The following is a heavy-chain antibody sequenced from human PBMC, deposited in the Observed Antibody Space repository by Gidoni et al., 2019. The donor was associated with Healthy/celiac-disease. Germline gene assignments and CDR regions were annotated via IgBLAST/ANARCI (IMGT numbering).Heavy chain of an antibody. Sequence: EVQLVESGGGLVQPGGSLRLSCAASGFTFSSYEMNWVRQAPGTGLEWVSYISSSGNTIYYADSVKGRFTISRDNAKNSLYLKMNSLRAEDRAVYYCARASVGGGAYYDFWSGYPFDYWGQGTLVTVSS. CDR2: ISSSGNTI. J-gene: IGHJ4*02. CDR1: GFTFSSYE. D-gene: IGHD3-3*01. CDR3: ARASVGGGAYYDFWSGYPFDY. V-gene: IGHV3-48*03.